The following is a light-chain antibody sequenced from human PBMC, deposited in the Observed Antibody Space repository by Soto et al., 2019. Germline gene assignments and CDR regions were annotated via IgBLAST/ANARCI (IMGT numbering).Light chain of an antibody. J-gene: IGKJ2*03. CDR3: QQYLSSPPYG. CDR2: DAS. CDR1: QTISSY. V-gene: IGKV3-20*01. Sequence: ESVLTQAPGTLSLSPGERATLSCRASQTISSYLAWYQHKPGQAPRLLIYDASSRATDIPDRFSGSGSGTDFTLTIGRLEPEDFAVYYCQQYLSSPPYGFGQGTKLEIK.